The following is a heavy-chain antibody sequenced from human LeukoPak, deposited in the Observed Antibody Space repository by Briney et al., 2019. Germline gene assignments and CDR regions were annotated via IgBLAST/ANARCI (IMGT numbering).Heavy chain of an antibody. Sequence: GGSLRLSCAASAFTLSDYSMNWVRQAPGKGLEWISYISGRSSTVYYADSVRGRFTISRDNAKNSMYLQMNSLRAEDTAVYYCARDRLTSGSYFFDYWGQGTLVTVSS. D-gene: IGHD1-26*01. CDR2: ISGRSSTV. V-gene: IGHV3-48*01. CDR3: ARDRLTSGSYFFDY. J-gene: IGHJ4*02. CDR1: AFTLSDYS.